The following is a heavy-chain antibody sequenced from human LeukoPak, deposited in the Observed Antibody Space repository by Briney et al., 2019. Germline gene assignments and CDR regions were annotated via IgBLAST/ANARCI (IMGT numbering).Heavy chain of an antibody. CDR3: ARLLYQPGKFDP. V-gene: IGHV3-7*03. D-gene: IGHD2-2*01. CDR1: GFTFSSYW. Sequence: GGSLRLSCAASGFTFSSYWMNWARQAPGKGLEWVASINHNGNVNYYVDSVKGRFTISRDNAKNSLYLQMSNLRAEDTAVYYCARLLYQPGKFDPWGQGTLVTVSS. J-gene: IGHJ5*02. CDR2: INHNGNVN.